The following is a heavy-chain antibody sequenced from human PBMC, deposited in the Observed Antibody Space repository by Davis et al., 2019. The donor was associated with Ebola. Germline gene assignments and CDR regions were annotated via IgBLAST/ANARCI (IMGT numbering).Heavy chain of an antibody. CDR1: GFSFSNHA. J-gene: IGHJ4*02. D-gene: IGHD1-1*01. Sequence: PGGSLRLSCVASGFSFSNHAMHWVSHAPGKGLERVAATTHNERERFYGESVQGRFTISRDNSENVLYLQMDSLRPDDTAIYFCARALHDEVLDYWGQGTPVTVSS. V-gene: IGHV3-30*04. CDR2: TTHNERER. CDR3: ARALHDEVLDY.